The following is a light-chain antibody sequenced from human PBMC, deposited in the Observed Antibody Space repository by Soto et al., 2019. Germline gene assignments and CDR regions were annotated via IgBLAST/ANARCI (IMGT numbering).Light chain of an antibody. V-gene: IGKV1-39*01. CDR1: QAIGNY. CDR2: GAT. CDR3: QQCHATPLT. J-gene: IGKJ5*01. Sequence: DIQITQSPSSLSASVGDRVTITFRASQAIGNYLNLYQQKAGKAPNLLIFGATTLQSGVPSRFSGSGYGTNFTLIISVMQPEDFAIYYCQQCHATPLTFGQGTRMEIK.